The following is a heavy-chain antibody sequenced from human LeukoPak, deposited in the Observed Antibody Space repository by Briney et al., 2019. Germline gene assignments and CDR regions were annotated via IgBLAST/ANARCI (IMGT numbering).Heavy chain of an antibody. Sequence: PGGSLRLSCAASGFTFSSSWMTWVRQAPGKGLEWVAYINPDGSEKYYVDSLKGRFTMSRDNAKNSLYLQMNSLRAEDTAVYYCAREPNSYYYDSSGPTDYWGQGTLVTVSS. V-gene: IGHV3-7*01. CDR1: GFTFSSSW. J-gene: IGHJ4*02. CDR2: INPDGSEK. D-gene: IGHD3-22*01. CDR3: AREPNSYYYDSSGPTDY.